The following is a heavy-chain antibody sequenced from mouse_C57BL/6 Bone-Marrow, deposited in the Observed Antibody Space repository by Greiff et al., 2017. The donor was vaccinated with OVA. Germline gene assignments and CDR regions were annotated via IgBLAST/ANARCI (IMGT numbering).Heavy chain of an antibody. J-gene: IGHJ4*01. Sequence: VQGVESGAELVKPGASVKMSCKASGYTFTTYPIEWMKQNHGKSLEWIGNFHPYNDDTKYNEKFKGKATLTVEKSSSTVYLELSRLTSDDSAVYYCARRSNYLYAMDYWGQGTSVTVSS. CDR1: GYTFTTYP. D-gene: IGHD2-5*01. CDR2: FHPYNDDT. V-gene: IGHV1-47*01. CDR3: ARRSNYLYAMDY.